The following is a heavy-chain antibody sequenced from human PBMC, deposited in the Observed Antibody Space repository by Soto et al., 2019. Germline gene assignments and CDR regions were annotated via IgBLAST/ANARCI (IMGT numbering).Heavy chain of an antibody. D-gene: IGHD2-15*01. Sequence: QVQLQESGPGLVKPSETLSLTCTVSGGSISSYYWSWIRQPPGKGLEWIGYIYYSGNTNYNPSIKSRVTISVDTSKNQFSLKLSSVTAADTAVYYCARRWGRSFDYWGQGTLVTVSS. CDR3: ARRWGRSFDY. J-gene: IGHJ4*02. CDR1: GGSISSYY. V-gene: IGHV4-59*08. CDR2: IYYSGNT.